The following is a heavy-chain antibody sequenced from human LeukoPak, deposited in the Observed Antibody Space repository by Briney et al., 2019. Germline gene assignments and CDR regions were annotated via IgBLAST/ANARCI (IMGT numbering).Heavy chain of an antibody. Sequence: GGSLRLSCAASGFTFSDYYMSWIRQAPGKGLEWVSYISSSGNTKYYADSVKGRLTISRDNAKNSLYLQMNSLRADDTAVYYCARGYYGSGSYSYWGQGTLVTVSS. CDR1: GFTFSDYY. CDR3: ARGYYGSGSYSY. J-gene: IGHJ4*02. CDR2: ISSSGNTK. V-gene: IGHV3-11*04. D-gene: IGHD3-10*01.